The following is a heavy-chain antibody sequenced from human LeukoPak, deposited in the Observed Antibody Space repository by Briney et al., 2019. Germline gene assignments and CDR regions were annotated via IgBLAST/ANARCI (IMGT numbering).Heavy chain of an antibody. V-gene: IGHV3-11*04. CDR1: GFTFSDYY. D-gene: IGHD5-12*01. CDR2: ISSSGSTI. CDR3: ARGVRLSGYDRYDI. J-gene: IGHJ3*02. Sequence: GGSLRLSCAASGFTFSDYYMSWIRQAPGKGLEWVSYISSSGSTIYYADSVKGRFTISRDNAKNSLYLQMNSLRAEDTAVSYCARGVRLSGYDRYDIWGQGTMVTVSS.